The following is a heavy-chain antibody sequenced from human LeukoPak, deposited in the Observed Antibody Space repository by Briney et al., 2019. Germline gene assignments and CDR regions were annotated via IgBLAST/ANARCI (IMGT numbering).Heavy chain of an antibody. CDR2: ISAYNGNT. J-gene: IGHJ6*03. V-gene: IGHV1-18*01. D-gene: IGHD7-27*01. CDR1: GYTFTSYG. Sequence: ASVKVSCKASGYTFTSYGISWVRQAPGQGLEWMGWISAYNGNTNYAQKLQGRVTMTTDTSTSTAYMELRSLRSDDTAVYYCAREGTRGDFYYYYYYYMDVWGKGTTVTVSS. CDR3: AREGTRGDFYYYYYYYMDV.